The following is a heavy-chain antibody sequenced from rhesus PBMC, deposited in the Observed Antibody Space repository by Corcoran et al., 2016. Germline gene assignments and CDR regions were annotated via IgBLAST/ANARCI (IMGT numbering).Heavy chain of an antibody. Sequence: QVQLQESGPGLVKPSETLSVTCAVSGGSISYSYWSWLRPAPGKGLECIGYNYGSGSSTNYNPSLKSRVTLSVDTSKNQFSLKLDSVTAADTAVYYCVSGRSYFDFWGQGVLVTVSS. CDR3: VSGRSYFDF. V-gene: IGHV4-169*02. CDR1: GGSISYSY. J-gene: IGHJ4*01. CDR2: NYGSGSST.